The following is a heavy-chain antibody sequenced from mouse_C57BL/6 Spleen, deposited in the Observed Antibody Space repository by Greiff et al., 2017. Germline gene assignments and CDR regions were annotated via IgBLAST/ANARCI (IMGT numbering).Heavy chain of an antibody. V-gene: IGHV3-6*01. CDR3: ARDPDSSAFDY. D-gene: IGHD3-2*02. J-gene: IGHJ2*01. CDR2: ISYDGSN. CDR1: GYTITSGYY. Sequence: EVKLQESGPGLVKPSQSLSLSCSVSGYTITSGYYWNWSRPFPGNKQEWMGYISYDGSNNYNPSLKNRISITRDTSKNQFFLKLNSVTTEDTATYYCARDPDSSAFDYWGQGTTLTVSS.